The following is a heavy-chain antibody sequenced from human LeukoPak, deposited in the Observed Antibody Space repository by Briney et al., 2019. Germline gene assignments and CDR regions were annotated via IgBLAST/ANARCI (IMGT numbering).Heavy chain of an antibody. CDR1: GFSLSSYA. J-gene: IGHJ4*02. Sequence: GSLRLSCTVSGFSLSSYALSWVRRAPGKGLEWVSATSSSDAGKYYADSVRGRFTISRDNSRNTMYLQMNSLRVEDAAVYYCAKAPVTSCRGAFCYPFDSWGQGTLVTVSS. V-gene: IGHV3-23*01. D-gene: IGHD2-15*01. CDR3: AKAPVTSCRGAFCYPFDS. CDR2: TSSSDAGK.